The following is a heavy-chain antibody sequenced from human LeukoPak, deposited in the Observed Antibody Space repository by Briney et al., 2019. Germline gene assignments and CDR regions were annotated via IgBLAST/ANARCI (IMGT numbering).Heavy chain of an antibody. D-gene: IGHD3-9*01. V-gene: IGHV1-18*01. CDR3: ARGHVLRYFDWLFGRRDAFDI. Sequence: GASVKVSCKASGYTFTSYGISWVRQAPGQGLEWMGWISAYNGNTNYAQKLQGRVTMTTDTSTSTAYMELRSLRSDDTAVYYCARGHVLRYFDWLFGRRDAFDIWGQGTMVTVSS. CDR2: ISAYNGNT. CDR1: GYTFTSYG. J-gene: IGHJ3*02.